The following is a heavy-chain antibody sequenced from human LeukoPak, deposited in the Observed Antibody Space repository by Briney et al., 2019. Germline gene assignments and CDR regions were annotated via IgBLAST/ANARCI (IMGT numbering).Heavy chain of an antibody. D-gene: IGHD6-13*01. CDR2: IKQDGSAK. CDR3: ARDLSSSNWYDY. CDR1: GFTFSSYW. J-gene: IGHJ5*01. V-gene: IGHV3-7*01. Sequence: GGSLRLSCPASGFTFSSYWMSWVRQAPGKGLEWVANIKQDGSAKYYVDSVKGRFTISRDNAKNSLYLQMNTLRAEDTAVYYCARDLSSSNWYDYWGQGTLVTVSS.